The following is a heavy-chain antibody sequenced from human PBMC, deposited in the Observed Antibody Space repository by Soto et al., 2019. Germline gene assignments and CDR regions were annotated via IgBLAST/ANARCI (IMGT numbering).Heavy chain of an antibody. V-gene: IGHV4-4*02. J-gene: IGHJ4*02. D-gene: IGHD3-10*01. CDR1: GGSISSINC. CDR3: ARDLGGSGSYYSSGIDY. CDR2: IYHSGST. Sequence: SETLSLTCAVSGGSISSINCWSLVLQPPGKGLEWIGEIYHSGSTNYNPSLKSRVTISVDKSKNQFSLKLSSVTAADTAVYYCARDLGGSGSYYSSGIDYWGQGTLVTVSS.